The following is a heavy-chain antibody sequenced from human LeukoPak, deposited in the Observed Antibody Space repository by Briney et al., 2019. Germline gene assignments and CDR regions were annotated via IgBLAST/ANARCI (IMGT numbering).Heavy chain of an antibody. CDR3: ARALYSGGWYGGDY. J-gene: IGHJ4*02. V-gene: IGHV3-33*04. D-gene: IGHD6-19*01. CDR1: GFTFRYNG. CDR2: ILNDGNKK. Sequence: PRGSLRLSCAAPGFTFRYNGMHAVREAPGKRLEKVSVILNDGNKKYYADSVKGRFTISRDNSKNTLYLQMNSLRAEDTAIYYCARALYSGGWYGGDYWGQGTLVTVSS.